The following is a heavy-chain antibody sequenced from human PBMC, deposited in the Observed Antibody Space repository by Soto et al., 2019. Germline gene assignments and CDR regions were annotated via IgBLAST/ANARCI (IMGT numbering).Heavy chain of an antibody. D-gene: IGHD5-18*01. CDR1: GGSISSSSYY. V-gene: IGHV4-39*01. CDR2: IYYSGST. CDR3: ASLGYSYGYHYYYGMDV. J-gene: IGHJ6*02. Sequence: PSETLSLTCTVSGGSISSSSYYWGWIRQPPGKGLEWIGSIYYSGSTYYNPSLKSRVTISVDTSKNQFSLKLSSVTAADTAVYYCASLGYSYGYHYYYGMDVWGQGTTVTVSS.